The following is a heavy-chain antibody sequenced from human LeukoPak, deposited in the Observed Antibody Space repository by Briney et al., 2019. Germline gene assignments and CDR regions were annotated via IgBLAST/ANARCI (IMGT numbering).Heavy chain of an antibody. J-gene: IGHJ1*01. D-gene: IGHD4-17*01. CDR3: AREDYGDYSVYFQH. CDR1: GYTFTGYY. CDR2: IDPNSGGT. V-gene: IGHV1-2*02. Sequence: ASVKVSCKASGYTFTGYYMHWVRQAPAQGLEWMGWIDPNSGGTNYAQKFQGRGNMTRDTSISTAYMELSRLRSDDMAVYYCAREDYGDYSVYFQHWGEGTLVTVSS.